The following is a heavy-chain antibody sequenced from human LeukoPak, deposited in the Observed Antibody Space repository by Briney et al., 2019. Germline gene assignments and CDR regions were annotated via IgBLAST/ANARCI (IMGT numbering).Heavy chain of an antibody. CDR3: ARSGYCSSTSCYSTPSPLDY. CDR2: IRYDGSNK. CDR1: GFTFSSYA. V-gene: IGHV3-30*02. D-gene: IGHD2-2*02. Sequence: GGSLRLSCAASGFTFSSYAMHWVRQAPGKGLEWVAFIRYDGSNKYYADSVKGRFTISRDNSKNTLYLQMNSLRAEDTAVYYCARSGYCSSTSCYSTPSPLDYWGQGTLVTVSS. J-gene: IGHJ4*02.